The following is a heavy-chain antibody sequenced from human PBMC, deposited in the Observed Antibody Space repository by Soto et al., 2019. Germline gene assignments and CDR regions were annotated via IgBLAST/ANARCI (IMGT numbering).Heavy chain of an antibody. CDR2: ISSSSSTI. CDR3: ARDPVSDSSSWFFDY. Sequence: WGSPRLSCAACGVTVCSYSMDGVRQEPGKGLEWVSYISSSSSTIYYADSVKGRFTISRDNSKNTLYLQMNSLRAEDTAVYYCARDPVSDSSSWFFDYWGQGTLVTVSS. V-gene: IGHV3-48*01. J-gene: IGHJ4*02. CDR1: GVTVCSYS. D-gene: IGHD6-13*01.